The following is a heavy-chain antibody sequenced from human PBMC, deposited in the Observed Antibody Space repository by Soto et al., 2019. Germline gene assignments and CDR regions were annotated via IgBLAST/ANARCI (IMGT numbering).Heavy chain of an antibody. D-gene: IGHD4-17*01. Sequence: SETLSLTCTVSGGSISSYYWSWIRQPPGKGLEWIGYIYYSGSTNYNPSLKSRVTISVDTSKNQFSLKLSSVTAADTAVYYCARDGWSDYGDYGGYYYYYMDVWGKGTTVTVSS. J-gene: IGHJ6*03. CDR2: IYYSGST. CDR3: ARDGWSDYGDYGGYYYYYMDV. V-gene: IGHV4-59*01. CDR1: GGSISSYY.